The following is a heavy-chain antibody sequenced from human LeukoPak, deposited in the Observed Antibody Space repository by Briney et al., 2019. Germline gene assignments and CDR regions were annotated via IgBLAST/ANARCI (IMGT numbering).Heavy chain of an antibody. CDR1: GASISSHY. V-gene: IGHV4-59*11. D-gene: IGHD2-15*01. CDR2: IHYSGST. CDR3: ARDLPICRGGSCYSVRRDALDI. J-gene: IGHJ3*02. Sequence: PSETLSLTCSVSGASISSHYWIWIPQPPGKGLEWFGYIHYSGSTHCHPSLKSRRTITLVASKNQFSLKLISVTAADTAVYYCARDLPICRGGSCYSVRRDALDIWGQGTMVTVSS.